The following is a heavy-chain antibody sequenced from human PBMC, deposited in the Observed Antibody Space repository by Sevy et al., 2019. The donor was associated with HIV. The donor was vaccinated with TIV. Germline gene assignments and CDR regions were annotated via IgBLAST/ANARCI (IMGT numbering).Heavy chain of an antibody. V-gene: IGHV3-30-3*01. D-gene: IGHD5-12*01. CDR1: GFTFSSYA. J-gene: IGHJ1*01. CDR2: ISYDGSNK. CDR3: AREERWLQPLQH. Sequence: GGSLRLSCAASGFTFSSYAMHWVRQAPGKGLEWVAVISYDGSNKYYADSVKGRFTISRDNSKNTLYLQMNSLRAEDTAVYYGAREERWLQPLQHWGQGTLVTVSS.